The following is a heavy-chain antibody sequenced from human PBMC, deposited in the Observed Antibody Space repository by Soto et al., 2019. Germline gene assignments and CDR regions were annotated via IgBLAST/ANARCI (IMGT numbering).Heavy chain of an antibody. CDR2: LGRSGGAT. CDR3: EKGEMATIRNSFDT. Sequence: GGSLRLSCAASGFTLTSCAMSWVRQTPGKGLEWVSALGRSGGATYYADSVKGRFTISRDTSTNTLYLQMTNLRADDTAIYYCEKGEMATIRNSFDTWGQGTLVTVSS. J-gene: IGHJ5*02. D-gene: IGHD5-12*01. V-gene: IGHV3-23*01. CDR1: GFTLTSCA.